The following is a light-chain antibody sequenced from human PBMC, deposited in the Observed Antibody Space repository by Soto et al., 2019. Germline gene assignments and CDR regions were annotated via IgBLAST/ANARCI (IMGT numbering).Light chain of an antibody. V-gene: IGLV2-14*01. CDR2: EVS. CDR1: SSDVGGYNY. J-gene: IGLJ2*01. CDR3: SSYTSSSTVV. Sequence: QSALTQPASVSGSPGQSITISCTGTSSDVGGYNYVSWYQQHPGKGPKLMIYEVSNRPSGVSNRFSGSKSGNTASLTISGLQAEDEADYHCSSYTSSSTVVFGGGTKFTVL.